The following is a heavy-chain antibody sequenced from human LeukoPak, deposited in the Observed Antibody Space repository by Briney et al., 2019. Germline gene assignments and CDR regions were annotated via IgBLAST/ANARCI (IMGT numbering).Heavy chain of an antibody. CDR1: GFTFSSYG. CDR2: ISYDGSNK. Sequence: GGSLRLSCAASGFTFSSYGMHWVRQAPGKGLEWVAVISYDGSNKYYADSVKGRFTISRDNSKNTLYLQMNSLRAEDTAVYYCAKDHPSYSSSSLGWFDPWGQGTLVTVSS. J-gene: IGHJ5*02. V-gene: IGHV3-30*18. D-gene: IGHD6-6*01. CDR3: AKDHPSYSSSSLGWFDP.